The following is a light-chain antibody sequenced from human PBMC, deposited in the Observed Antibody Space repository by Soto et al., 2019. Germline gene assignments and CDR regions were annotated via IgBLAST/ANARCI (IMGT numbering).Light chain of an antibody. Sequence: QSVLTQPPSVSGAPGQRVTISCTGSSSNIGAGYDVHWYQQLPGTAPKLLIYGNSNRPSGVPDRFSGSKSGTSASLAITGLQAEDEADYYCQSYDSRLSGSVFGTATKLTV. CDR1: SSNIGAGYD. J-gene: IGLJ1*01. V-gene: IGLV1-40*01. CDR2: GNS. CDR3: QSYDSRLSGSV.